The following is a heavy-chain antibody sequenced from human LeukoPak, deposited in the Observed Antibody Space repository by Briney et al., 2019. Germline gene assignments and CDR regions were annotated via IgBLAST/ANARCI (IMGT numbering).Heavy chain of an antibody. CDR3: ARDYGGSSPFDY. CDR1: GFIFSSYE. V-gene: IGHV3-48*03. Sequence: PGRSLRLSCAASGFIFSSYEMNWVRQAPGKGLEWVSYISSSGSTIYYADSVKGRFTISRDNAKNSLYLQMNSLRAEDTAVYYCARDYGGSSPFDYWGQGTLVTVSS. J-gene: IGHJ4*02. CDR2: ISSSGSTI. D-gene: IGHD4-23*01.